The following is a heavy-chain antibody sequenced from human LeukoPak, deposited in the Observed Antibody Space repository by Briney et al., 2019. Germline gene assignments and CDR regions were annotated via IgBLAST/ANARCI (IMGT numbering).Heavy chain of an antibody. Sequence: GGSLRLSCAASGFTFSSYAVSWVRQAPGKGLEWVLAISGSGGSTYYADSVKGRFTISRDNSKNTLYLQMNSLRAEDTAVYYCAKENTIFGVVIIPFDYWGQGTLVTVSS. CDR1: GFTFSSYA. J-gene: IGHJ4*02. CDR3: AKENTIFGVVIIPFDY. D-gene: IGHD3-3*01. CDR2: ISGSGGST. V-gene: IGHV3-23*01.